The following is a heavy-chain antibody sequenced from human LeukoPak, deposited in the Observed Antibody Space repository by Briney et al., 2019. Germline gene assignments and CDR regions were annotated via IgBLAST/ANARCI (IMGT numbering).Heavy chain of an antibody. CDR1: GGSFSGYY. J-gene: IGHJ5*02. Sequence: PSETLSLTCAVYGGSFSGYYWSWIRQPPGKGLEWIGEIYHSGSTNYNPSLKSRVTISVDKSKNQFSLKLSSVTAADTAVYYCARLPYSSGWFSSVDNWFDPWGQGTLVTVSS. D-gene: IGHD6-19*01. CDR2: IYHSGST. V-gene: IGHV4-34*01. CDR3: ARLPYSSGWFSSVDNWFDP.